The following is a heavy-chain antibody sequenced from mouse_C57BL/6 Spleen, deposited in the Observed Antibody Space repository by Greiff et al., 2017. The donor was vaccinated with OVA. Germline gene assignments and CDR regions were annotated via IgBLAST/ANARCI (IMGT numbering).Heavy chain of an antibody. D-gene: IGHD2-3*01. V-gene: IGHV1-26*01. CDR3: ARLGLLRAMDY. Sequence: VQLQQSGPELVKPGASVKISCKASGYTFTDYYMNWVKQSHGKSLEWIGDINPNNGGTSYNQKFKGKATLTVDKSSSTAYMELRSLTSEDSAVYYCARLGLLRAMDYWGQGTSVTVSS. CDR2: INPNNGGT. J-gene: IGHJ4*01. CDR1: GYTFTDYY.